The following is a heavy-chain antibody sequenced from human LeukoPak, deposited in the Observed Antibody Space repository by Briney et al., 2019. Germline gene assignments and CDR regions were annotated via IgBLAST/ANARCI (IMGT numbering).Heavy chain of an antibody. CDR1: VFTFSTYN. V-gene: IGHV3-21*06. CDR3: ARVGDNDAFDI. J-gene: IGHJ3*02. D-gene: IGHD4-17*01. CDR2: ITSSSRYT. Sequence: GGSLRLSCAASVFTFSTYNMNWVRQAPGKGLEWVSSITSSSRYTFYADSVKGRFTISRDNAKNSLYLQMNSLRAEDTAIYYCARVGDNDAFDIWGQGTMVTVSS.